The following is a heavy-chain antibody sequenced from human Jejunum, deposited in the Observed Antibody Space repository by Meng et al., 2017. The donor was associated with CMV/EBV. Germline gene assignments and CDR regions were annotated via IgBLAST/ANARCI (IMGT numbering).Heavy chain of an antibody. J-gene: IGHJ6*02. Sequence: FTAYYIHWVRQAPGQGLEWMGWINPNSGGTNYAQKFQGRVSMTSDTSVSTAYMELTSLISDDTAIYYCAALVGGTILDFSYGLDVWGQGTTVTVSS. CDR3: AALVGGTILDFSYGLDV. V-gene: IGHV1-2*02. D-gene: IGHD1-26*01. CDR1: FTAYY. CDR2: INPNSGGT.